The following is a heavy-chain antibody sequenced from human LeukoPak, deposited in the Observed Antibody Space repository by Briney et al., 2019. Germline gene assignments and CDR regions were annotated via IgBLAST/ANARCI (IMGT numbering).Heavy chain of an antibody. D-gene: IGHD6-19*01. J-gene: IGHJ4*02. Sequence: PGGSLRLSCAASGLTFSSYAMSWVRQAPGKGLEWVSAISGGGDSTYYADSVKGRFTISRDNSKNTLYLQMNSLRAEDTAVYYCARDPAIAVAGWGQGTLVTVSS. V-gene: IGHV3-23*01. CDR1: GLTFSSYA. CDR3: ARDPAIAVAG. CDR2: ISGGGDST.